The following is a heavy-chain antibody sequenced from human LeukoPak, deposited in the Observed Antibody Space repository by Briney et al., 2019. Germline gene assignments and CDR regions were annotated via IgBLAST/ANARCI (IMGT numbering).Heavy chain of an antibody. Sequence: GGSLRLSCAASGFTFSDYYMSWIRQAPGKGLEWVSYISSSGSTIYYADSVKGRFTISRDNAKNSLYLQMNSLRAEDTAVYYCAREIFPVEVATMGADYWGQGTLVIVSS. J-gene: IGHJ4*02. CDR2: ISSSGSTI. CDR1: GFTFSDYY. CDR3: AREIFPVEVATMGADY. D-gene: IGHD5-24*01. V-gene: IGHV3-11*04.